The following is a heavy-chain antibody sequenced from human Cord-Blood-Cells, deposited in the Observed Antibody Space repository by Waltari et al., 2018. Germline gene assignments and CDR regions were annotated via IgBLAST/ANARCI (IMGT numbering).Heavy chain of an antibody. V-gene: IGHV4-34*01. J-gene: IGHJ6*02. CDR1: GGSFSGYY. D-gene: IGHD3-16*01. Sequence: QVQLQQWGAGLLKPSETLSLTCAVYGGSFSGYYWRWIRQPPGKGLEWIGEINQSGSTNYNPSLKCRVTISVDTSKNQFSLKLSSVTAADTAVYYCARVYYDYVYGMDVWGQGTTVTVSS. CDR3: ARVYYDYVYGMDV. CDR2: INQSGST.